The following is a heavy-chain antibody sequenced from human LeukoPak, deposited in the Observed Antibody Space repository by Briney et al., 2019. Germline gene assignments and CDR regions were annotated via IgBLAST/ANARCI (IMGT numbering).Heavy chain of an antibody. CDR2: IFYSGST. CDR1: GGSISSYY. D-gene: IGHD3-10*01. CDR3: ARSAGYYGSGSYYTNWFDP. Sequence: PSETLSLTCTVSGGSISSYYWSWIRQSPGKGREWIGYIFYSGSTYYNPSLKSRVTISVDTSKNQFSLKLSSVTAADTAVYYCARSAGYYGSGSYYTNWFDPWGQGTLVTVSS. J-gene: IGHJ5*02. V-gene: IGHV4-59*12.